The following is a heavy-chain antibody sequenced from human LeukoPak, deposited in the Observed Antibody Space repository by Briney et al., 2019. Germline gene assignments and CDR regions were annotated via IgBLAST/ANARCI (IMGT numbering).Heavy chain of an antibody. V-gene: IGHV3-23*01. D-gene: IGHD3-10*01. CDR1: GFTFNTHA. CDR3: VKFRGIQHYNYHMDV. J-gene: IGHJ6*03. CDR2: LTGSGGNT. Sequence: PGGSLRLSCAASGFTFNTHAMNWVRQAPGKGLEWVSGLTGSGGNTYYADSVKGRFTISRDNSKNTLSLQMNSLRAEDAAVYYCVKFRGIQHYNYHMDVWGKGTTVTVSS.